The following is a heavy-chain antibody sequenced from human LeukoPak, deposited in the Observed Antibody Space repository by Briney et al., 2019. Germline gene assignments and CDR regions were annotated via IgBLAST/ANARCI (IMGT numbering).Heavy chain of an antibody. CDR2: ISSSGSTI. D-gene: IGHD6-6*01. V-gene: IGHV3-48*04. Sequence: PGGSLRLSCAASGFTFSSYSMNWVRQAPGKGLEWVSYISSSGSTIYYADSVKGRFTISRDNAKNSLYLQMNSLRAEDAAVYYCARDRRYSSSSGWFDPWGQGTLVTVSS. J-gene: IGHJ5*02. CDR3: ARDRRYSSSSGWFDP. CDR1: GFTFSSYS.